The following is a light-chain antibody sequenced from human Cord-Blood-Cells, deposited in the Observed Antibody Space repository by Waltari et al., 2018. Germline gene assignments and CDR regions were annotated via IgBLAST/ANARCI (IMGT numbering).Light chain of an antibody. V-gene: IGLV1-47*01. CDR2: RNN. Sequence: QPVLTQPPSASGTPAPRFPISCSGTSSNIGSNYVHWYQQPPGTAPKLLIYRNNQRPSGVPARFSGSKSGTSASLASSGLRSEDEADYYCAAWDDSVSGGVFGGGTKLTVL. J-gene: IGLJ3*02. CDR3: AAWDDSVSGGV. CDR1: SSNIGSNY.